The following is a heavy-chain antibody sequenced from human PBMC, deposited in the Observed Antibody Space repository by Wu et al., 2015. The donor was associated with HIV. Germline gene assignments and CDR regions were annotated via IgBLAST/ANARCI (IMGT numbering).Heavy chain of an antibody. V-gene: IGHV1-18*01. CDR3: ARQAHYYDSSGYYPKYSYYYMDV. D-gene: IGHD3-22*01. J-gene: IGHJ6*03. CDR2: ISVYNGHT. Sequence: QVQLVQSGAEVKKPGASVKVSCKASGYTFTSYGISWVRQAPGQGLEWMGWISVYNGHTNYAHNLQGRVTMTTDTSTSTAYMDLRSLRSDDTAVYYCARQAHYYDSSGYYPKYSYYYMDVWGKGTTVTVSS. CDR1: GYTFTSYG.